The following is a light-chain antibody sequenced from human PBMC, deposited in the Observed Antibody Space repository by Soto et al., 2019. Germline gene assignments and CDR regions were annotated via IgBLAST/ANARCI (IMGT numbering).Light chain of an antibody. J-gene: IGLJ1*01. Sequence: QSALTQPASVSGSPVQSITISCTGTSSDVGGYNYVSWYQQHPGKAPKPMIYEVSNRPSGVSTRFSGAKSGNTASLSISSLQGEDEADYYCSSYTSSSTLFVFGTGTKVTVL. CDR1: SSDVGGYNY. V-gene: IGLV2-14*01. CDR3: SSYTSSSTLFV. CDR2: EVS.